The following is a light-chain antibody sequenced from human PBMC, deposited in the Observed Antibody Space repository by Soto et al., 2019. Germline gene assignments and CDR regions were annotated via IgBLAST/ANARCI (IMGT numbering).Light chain of an antibody. CDR2: EAS. CDR1: QSIRYW. J-gene: IGKJ2*01. V-gene: IGKV1-5*03. CDR3: QHTTDFT. Sequence: DIQMTQSPSTLSASVGDRATITCRASQSIRYWLAWFQQKPGKAPRLLIYEASRLESGVPSRFSGSTSGAESTLTITGLQPDDLGTYYCQHTTDFTFGQGTKVEIK.